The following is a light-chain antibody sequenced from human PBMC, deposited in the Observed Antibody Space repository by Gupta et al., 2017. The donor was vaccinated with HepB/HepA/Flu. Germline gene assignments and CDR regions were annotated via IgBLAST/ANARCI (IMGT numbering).Light chain of an antibody. V-gene: IGLV1-51*01. Sequence: QSVLTQPPSVSAAPGPKVTISCSGGDSNIGYNYVSWYQQFPGTAPKLLIYDNNKRPSGIPDRFSGSKSGTSATLDITGLQTGDEAEYYCETWDSSLSAAVFGGGTKLTVL. CDR1: DSNIGYNY. J-gene: IGLJ3*02. CDR3: ETWDSSLSAAV. CDR2: DNN.